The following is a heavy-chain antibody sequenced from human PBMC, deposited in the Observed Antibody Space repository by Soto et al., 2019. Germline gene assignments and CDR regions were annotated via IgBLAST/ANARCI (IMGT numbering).Heavy chain of an antibody. D-gene: IGHD6-6*01. V-gene: IGHV4-39*01. Sequence: SETLSLTCTVSGGSISSSSYYWGWIRQPPGKGLEWIGSIYYSGSTYYNPSLKSRVTISVDTSKNQFSLKLSSVTAADTAVYYCARGRVNSSLGGMDVWGQGTTVTVSS. CDR2: IYYSGST. J-gene: IGHJ6*02. CDR3: ARGRVNSSLGGMDV. CDR1: GGSISSSSYY.